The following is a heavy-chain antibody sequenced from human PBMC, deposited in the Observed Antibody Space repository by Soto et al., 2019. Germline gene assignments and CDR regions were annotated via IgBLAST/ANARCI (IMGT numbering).Heavy chain of an antibody. V-gene: IGHV1-2*04. J-gene: IGHJ6*02. CDR1: GYTFTGYY. CDR3: ARDLAPGLVGALGYYGMDV. CDR2: INPNSGGT. Sequence: ASVKVSCKASGYTFTGYYMHWVRQAPGQGLEWMGWINPNSGGTNYAQKFQGWVTMTRDTSISTAYMELSRLRSDDTAVYYCARDLAPGLVGALGYYGMDVWGQGTTVTV. D-gene: IGHD1-26*01.